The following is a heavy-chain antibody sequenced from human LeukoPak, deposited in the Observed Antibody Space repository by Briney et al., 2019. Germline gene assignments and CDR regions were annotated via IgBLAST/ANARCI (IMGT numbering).Heavy chain of an antibody. V-gene: IGHV4-59*01. CDR2: IYYSGST. J-gene: IGHJ4*02. CDR1: DGSISRYY. Sequence: SETLSLTCTVSDGSISRYYWSWIRQPPGKALEWIGYIYYSGSTNYNPSLKSRVTISVDTSKNQFSLKLTSVTAADTAVYYCARVPIGSYSQFDYWGQGTLVTVSS. CDR3: ARVPIGSYSQFDY. D-gene: IGHD1-26*01.